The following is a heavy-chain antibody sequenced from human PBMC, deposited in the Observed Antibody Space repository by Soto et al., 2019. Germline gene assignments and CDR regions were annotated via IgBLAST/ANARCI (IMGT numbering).Heavy chain of an antibody. CDR1: GVTFSSET. J-gene: IGHJ4*02. Sequence: QVQLVQSGADVKQPGSSVKVSCQASGVTFSSETIGWVRQSPGQVLECVGGIIPLFGTASYAQTFQCRVTINADESTSTLYMDLIRLRSDHTAVYFCASELGANTACPFDAWGQGTLGTVSS. V-gene: IGHV1-69*01. D-gene: IGHD3-10*01. CDR3: ASELGANTACPFDA. CDR2: IIPLFGTA.